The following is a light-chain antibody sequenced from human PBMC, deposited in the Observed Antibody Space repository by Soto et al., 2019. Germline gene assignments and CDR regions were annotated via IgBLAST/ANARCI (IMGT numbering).Light chain of an antibody. CDR3: QSYDSSLSALV. CDR1: SSNIGAGYD. J-gene: IGLJ3*02. V-gene: IGLV1-40*01. CDR2: TNS. Sequence: QSVLTQPPSVSGAPGQGVTISCAGTSSNIGAGYDVHWYQQVPGTAPKLLIYTNSNRPSWVPDRFSGYKSGTSASLDITGLQAADEADYYCQSYDSSLSALVFGGGTKLTVL.